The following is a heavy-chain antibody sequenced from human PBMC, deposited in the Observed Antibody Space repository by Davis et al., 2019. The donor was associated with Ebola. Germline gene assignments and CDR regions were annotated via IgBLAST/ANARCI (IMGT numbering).Heavy chain of an antibody. J-gene: IGHJ5*02. Sequence: GESLKISCKVSGYSFTTYWIGWVRQLPGKGLEWMGTVYPGDSDTRYSPSFQGQVTISADKSIRTAYLQWSSLKASDTAMYYCARHVQPCTDCYNWFDPWGQGTLVTVSS. CDR3: ARHVQPCTDCYNWFDP. V-gene: IGHV5-51*01. CDR2: VYPGDSDT. CDR1: GYSFTTYW. D-gene: IGHD2-21*02.